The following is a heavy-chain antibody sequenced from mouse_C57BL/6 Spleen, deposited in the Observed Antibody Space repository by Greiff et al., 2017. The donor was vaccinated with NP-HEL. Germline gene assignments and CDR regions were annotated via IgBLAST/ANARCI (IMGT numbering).Heavy chain of an antibody. Sequence: QVQLQQSGAELVRPGTSVKVSCKASGYAFTSYWMHWVKQRPGQGLEWIGNINPSNGGTNYNEKFKSKATLTVDKSSSTAYMQLSSLTSEDSAVYYCARGDYGRGGFAYWGQGTLVTVSA. CDR3: ARGDYGRGGFAY. CDR1: GYAFTSYW. J-gene: IGHJ3*01. CDR2: INPSNGGT. V-gene: IGHV1-53*01. D-gene: IGHD1-1*01.